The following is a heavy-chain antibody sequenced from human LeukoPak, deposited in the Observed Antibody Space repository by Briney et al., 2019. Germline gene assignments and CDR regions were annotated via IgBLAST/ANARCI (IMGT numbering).Heavy chain of an antibody. D-gene: IGHD2-15*01. CDR1: GGSFSGYY. CDR2: INHSGST. Sequence: SETLSLTCAVYGGSFSGYYWSWIRQPPGKGLEWIGEINHSGSTNYNPSLKSRVTISVDTSKNQFSLKLSSVTAADTAVYYCATVVAATYHFDYWGQGTLVTVS. V-gene: IGHV4-34*01. CDR3: ATVVAATYHFDY. J-gene: IGHJ4*02.